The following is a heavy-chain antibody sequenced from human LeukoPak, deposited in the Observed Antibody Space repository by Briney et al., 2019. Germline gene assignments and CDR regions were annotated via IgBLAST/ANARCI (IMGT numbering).Heavy chain of an antibody. J-gene: IGHJ4*02. CDR2: ISAYNGNT. CDR1: GYTFTNYG. Sequence: ASVKVSCKASGYTFTNYGISWVRQAPGQGLEWMGWISAYNGNTNYAQKLQGRVTMTTDTSTSTAYMELRSLRSDDTAVYYCARATPYYDFWSGYYSSYGDYFDYWGQGTLVTVSS. D-gene: IGHD3-3*01. V-gene: IGHV1-18*01. CDR3: ARATPYYDFWSGYYSSYGDYFDY.